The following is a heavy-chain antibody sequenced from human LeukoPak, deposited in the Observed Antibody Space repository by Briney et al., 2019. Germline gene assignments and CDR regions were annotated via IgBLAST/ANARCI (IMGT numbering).Heavy chain of an antibody. CDR2: INPNSGGT. D-gene: IGHD2-2*01. CDR3: ARDGRYCIITSCYGYYGMDV. J-gene: IGHJ6*02. V-gene: IGHV1-2*02. Sequence: ASVKVSCKASGYTFTGYYMHWVRQAPGQGLEWMGWINPNSGGTNYAQKFQGRVTMTRDTSISTAYMELSRLRPEDEAVYYCARDGRYCIITSCYGYYGMDVWGQGTTVTVTS. CDR1: GYTFTGYY.